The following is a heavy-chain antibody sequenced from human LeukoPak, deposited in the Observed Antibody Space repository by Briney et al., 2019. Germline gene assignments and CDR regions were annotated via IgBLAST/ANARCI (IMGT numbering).Heavy chain of an antibody. D-gene: IGHD3-22*01. CDR1: GFTFSSYS. J-gene: IGHJ4*02. CDR2: ISSSSSYI. CDR3: ARDPPHRGIVVANYFDY. Sequence: GGSLGLPCAGSGFTFSSYSMNWVRQAPGKGLEWVSSISSSSSYIYCADSVKGRFTISRDNAKNSLYLQMNSLRAEDTAVYYCARDPPHRGIVVANYFDYWGQGTLVTVSS. V-gene: IGHV3-21*01.